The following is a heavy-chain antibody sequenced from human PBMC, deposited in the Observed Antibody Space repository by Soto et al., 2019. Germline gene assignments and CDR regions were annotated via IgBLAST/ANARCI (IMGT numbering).Heavy chain of an antibody. Sequence: GGSLILSCAASGFTFSSYSMNWVRQAPGKGLEWVSYISSSSSTIYYADSVKGRFTISRDNAKNSLYLQMNSLRAEDTAVYYCARGPQWLVRVDAFDIWGQGTMVTVSS. J-gene: IGHJ3*02. V-gene: IGHV3-48*01. D-gene: IGHD6-19*01. CDR2: ISSSSSTI. CDR1: GFTFSSYS. CDR3: ARGPQWLVRVDAFDI.